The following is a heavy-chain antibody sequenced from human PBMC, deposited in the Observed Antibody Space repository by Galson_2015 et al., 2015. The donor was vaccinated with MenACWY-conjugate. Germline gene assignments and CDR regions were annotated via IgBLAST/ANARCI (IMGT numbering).Heavy chain of an antibody. CDR2: IGKSDSDI. V-gene: IGHV3-21*05. CDR3: ARDPYGSGNA. Sequence: SLRLSCAASGFTFSAYSMNWVRKAPGKRLEWISYIGKSDSDIKYAYSVKGRFSVSRDNARNSLYLQMNSLRAEDTAVYYCARDPYGSGNAWGQGTAVTVSS. CDR1: GFTFSAYS. J-gene: IGHJ6*02. D-gene: IGHD3-10*01.